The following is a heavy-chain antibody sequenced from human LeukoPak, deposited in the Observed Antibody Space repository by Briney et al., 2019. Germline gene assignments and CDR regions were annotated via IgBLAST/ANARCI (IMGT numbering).Heavy chain of an antibody. V-gene: IGHV4-34*01. J-gene: IGHJ5*02. Sequence: SETLSLTCAVYGGSFSGFYWSWIRQPPGKGLEWSGEINHSGSTNYNPSLKSRVTISVDTSKNQFSLKLSSLTAADTAVYYCARGQNDYGSGSLSVNWFDPWGQGTLVTVSS. D-gene: IGHD3-10*01. CDR3: ARGQNDYGSGSLSVNWFDP. CDR1: GGSFSGFY. CDR2: INHSGST.